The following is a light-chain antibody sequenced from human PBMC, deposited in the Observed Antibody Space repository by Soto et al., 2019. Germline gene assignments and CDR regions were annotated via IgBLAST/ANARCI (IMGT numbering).Light chain of an antibody. CDR2: EGS. J-gene: IGLJ1*01. CDR3: CSYAVGSTPYV. V-gene: IGLV2-23*01. Sequence: QSALTQPASVSGSLGQSIAISCTGTSSDVGSYNLVSWYQQHPGKAPKLMIYEGSKRPSGVSNRFSGSKSGNTASLTISGLQAEDEADYYCCSYAVGSTPYVFGTGTKVTVL. CDR1: SSDVGSYNL.